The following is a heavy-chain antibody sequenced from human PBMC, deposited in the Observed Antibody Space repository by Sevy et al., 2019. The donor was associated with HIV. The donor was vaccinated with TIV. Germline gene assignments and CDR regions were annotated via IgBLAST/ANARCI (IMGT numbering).Heavy chain of an antibody. CDR3: ASNFDIPWGLDP. D-gene: IGHD3-9*01. CDR1: GFTFDDYG. V-gene: IGHV3-20*04. J-gene: IGHJ5*02. Sequence: GSLRLSCAASGFTFDDYGMSWVRQAPGKGLEWVSVINWNGGSTGYADSVKGRFTISRDNAKNSLYLQRNSLRAEDTALYYWASNFDIPWGLDPWGQGTLVTVSS. CDR2: INWNGGST.